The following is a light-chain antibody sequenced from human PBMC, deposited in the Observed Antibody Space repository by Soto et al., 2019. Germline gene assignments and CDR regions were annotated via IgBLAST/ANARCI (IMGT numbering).Light chain of an antibody. V-gene: IGLV2-18*02. J-gene: IGLJ2*01. Sequence: QSVLTQPPSVSGSPGQSVTISCTGTSTDFVSYNRVSWYQQPPGTAPKLMIYEVSKRPSGVPDRFSGSKSGNTASLTISGLQAEDEADYYCCSYAGSSTLVFGGGTQLTVL. CDR3: CSYAGSSTLV. CDR2: EVS. CDR1: STDFVSYNR.